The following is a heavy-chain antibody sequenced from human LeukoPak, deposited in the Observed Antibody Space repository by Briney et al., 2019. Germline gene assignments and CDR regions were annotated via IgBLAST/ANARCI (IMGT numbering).Heavy chain of an antibody. CDR2: INPNSGGT. Sequence: ASVKVSCKASGYTFTGYYMHWVRQAPGQGLEWMGWINPNSGGTNYAQKFQGRVTMTRDTSISTAYMELSRLRSDDTAVYYCAREIAYGDYVWFDPWGQGTLVTVSS. D-gene: IGHD4-17*01. CDR3: AREIAYGDYVWFDP. J-gene: IGHJ5*02. V-gene: IGHV1-2*02. CDR1: GYTFTGYY.